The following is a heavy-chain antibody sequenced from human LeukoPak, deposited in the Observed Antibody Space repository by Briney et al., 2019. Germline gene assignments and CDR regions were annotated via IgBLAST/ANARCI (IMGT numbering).Heavy chain of an antibody. D-gene: IGHD3-10*01. CDR1: GFTVSSNY. Sequence: PGGSLRLSCAASGFTVSSNYMSWVRQAPGKGLEWVPVIYSGGSTYYADSVKGRFTISRHNSKNTLYLQMNSLRAEDTAVYYCARVSRGGYPYYYYYGMDVWGQGTTVTVSS. CDR2: IYSGGST. J-gene: IGHJ6*02. V-gene: IGHV3-53*04. CDR3: ARVSRGGYPYYYYYGMDV.